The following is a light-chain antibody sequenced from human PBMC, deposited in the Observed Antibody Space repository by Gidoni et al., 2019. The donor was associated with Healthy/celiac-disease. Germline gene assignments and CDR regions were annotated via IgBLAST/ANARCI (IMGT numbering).Light chain of an antibody. CDR2: AAS. CDR3: QQSYSTPPYT. Sequence: DIQMTQSPSSLSASVGDRVTITCRASQRISSYLNWYQQKPGKPPKLLIYAASSLQSGVPSRFSGSGSGTDFTLTISSLQPEDFATYYCQQSYSTPPYTFGQGTKLEIK. J-gene: IGKJ2*01. CDR1: QRISSY. V-gene: IGKV1-39*01.